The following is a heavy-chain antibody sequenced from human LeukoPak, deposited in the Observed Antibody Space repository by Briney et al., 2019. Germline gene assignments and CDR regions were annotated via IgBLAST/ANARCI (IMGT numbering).Heavy chain of an antibody. V-gene: IGHV4-34*01. CDR1: GGSFSGYY. CDR3: ARGRTYYDSSGYHPLFDY. CDR2: INHSGST. D-gene: IGHD3-22*01. J-gene: IGHJ4*02. Sequence: PSETLSLTCAVYGGSFSGYYWSWIRQPPGKGLEWIGEINHSGSTNYNPSLKSRVTISVDTSKNQFSLKLSSVTAADTAVYYCARGRTYYDSSGYHPLFDYWGQGTLVTVSS.